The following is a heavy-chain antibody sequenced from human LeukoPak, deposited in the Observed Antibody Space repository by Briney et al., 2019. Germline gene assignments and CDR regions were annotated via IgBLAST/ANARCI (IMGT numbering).Heavy chain of an antibody. CDR2: IDSSGTT. D-gene: IGHD3-3*01. CDR1: GDSIKSGSNY. J-gene: IGHJ6*03. Sequence: PSETLSLTCTVPGDSIKSGSNYWNWVRQSAGKGLEWIGRIDSSGTTYYNPSLKSRVTISVDTPNNHFSLKLTSVTAADTAVYYCARDRITIFGVPEDYYYIDVWGKGTTVTVSS. V-gene: IGHV4-61*02. CDR3: ARDRITIFGVPEDYYYIDV.